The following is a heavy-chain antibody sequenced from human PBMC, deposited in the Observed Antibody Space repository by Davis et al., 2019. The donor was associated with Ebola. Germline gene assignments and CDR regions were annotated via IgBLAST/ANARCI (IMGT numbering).Heavy chain of an antibody. Sequence: GESLKISCAASGFTFSSYSMNWVRQAPGKGLEWVSSISSSSSYIYYADSVKGRFTISRDNSKNTLYLQMNSLRAEDTAVYYCARGGVVVVPAAMRSRYYGMDVWGQGTTVTVSS. J-gene: IGHJ6*02. D-gene: IGHD2-2*01. CDR1: GFTFSSYS. V-gene: IGHV3-21*01. CDR3: ARGGVVVVPAAMRSRYYGMDV. CDR2: ISSSSSYI.